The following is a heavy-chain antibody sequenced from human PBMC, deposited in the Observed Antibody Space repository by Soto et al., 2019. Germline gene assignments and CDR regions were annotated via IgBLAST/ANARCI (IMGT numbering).Heavy chain of an antibody. D-gene: IGHD2-15*01. J-gene: IGHJ4*02. CDR2: IYSGGST. Sequence: GGSLRLSCAASGFTVSSNYMSWVRQAPGKGLEWVSVIYSGGSTYYADSVKGRFTISRDNSKNTLYLQMNSLRAEDTAVYYCASGYCSGGSCYSWYWGQGTLVTVSS. V-gene: IGHV3-53*01. CDR3: ASGYCSGGSCYSWY. CDR1: GFTVSSNY.